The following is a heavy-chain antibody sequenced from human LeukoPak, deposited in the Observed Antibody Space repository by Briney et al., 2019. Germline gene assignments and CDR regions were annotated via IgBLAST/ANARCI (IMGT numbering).Heavy chain of an antibody. V-gene: IGHV3-53*01. Sequence: QPGGSLRLSCAASGFSVSNKYMSWVRQAPGKGLEWVSVIYTGGDTYYADSVRGRFTISRDNSKNTVNLQMNSLRAEDTAVYYCARARWSPGLDSWGQGTLVTVSS. J-gene: IGHJ5*01. CDR3: ARARWSPGLDS. D-gene: IGHD2-15*01. CDR1: GFSVSNKY. CDR2: IYTGGDT.